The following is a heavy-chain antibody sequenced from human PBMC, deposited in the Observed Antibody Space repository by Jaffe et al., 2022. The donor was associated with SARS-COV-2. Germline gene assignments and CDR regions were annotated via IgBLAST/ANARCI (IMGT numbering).Heavy chain of an antibody. Sequence: EEQLVESGGGLVQPGGSLRLSCAASGFTFSWHSMNWVRQAPGKGLEWISYISSSSNTIYYADSVKGRFTISRDNAKNSLYLQMDSLRADDTAVYYCARDTLTSGWFQYSFDSWGQGTLVTVSS. J-gene: IGHJ4*02. CDR2: ISSSSNTI. V-gene: IGHV3-48*04. CDR1: GFTFSWHS. D-gene: IGHD6-19*01. CDR3: ARDTLTSGWFQYSFDS.